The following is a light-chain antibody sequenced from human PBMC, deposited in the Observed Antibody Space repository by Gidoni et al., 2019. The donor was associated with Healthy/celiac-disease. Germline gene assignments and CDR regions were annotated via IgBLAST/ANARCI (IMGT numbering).Light chain of an antibody. J-gene: IGKJ5*01. Sequence: FVMTQSTATLSVSPGERATLSCRASQSVSSNLAWYQQIPGQAPRLLIYGASTRATGIPARFSGSGSGTEFTLTISGLQSEDFAVYFCQQCKNWPPEDTFGQGTRLEIK. V-gene: IGKV3-15*01. CDR1: QSVSSN. CDR3: QQCKNWPPEDT. CDR2: GAS.